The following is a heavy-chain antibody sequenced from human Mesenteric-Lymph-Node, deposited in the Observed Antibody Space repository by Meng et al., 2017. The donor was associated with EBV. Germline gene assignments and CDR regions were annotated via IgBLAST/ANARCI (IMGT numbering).Heavy chain of an antibody. CDR3: ARVVGDSTGFEY. J-gene: IGHJ4*02. V-gene: IGHV4-30-4*01. D-gene: IGHD4-17*01. CDR1: GGSISSGGYY. Sequence: QVQLQESGPGLVXPXXXXXLTXAVSGGSISSGGYYWSWIRQPPGTGLEWIGYIYYSGSTYYNPSLKSRLTISLDTSKNQFSLKLSSVTAADTAVYYCARVVGDSTGFEYWGQGTLVTVSS. CDR2: IYYSGST.